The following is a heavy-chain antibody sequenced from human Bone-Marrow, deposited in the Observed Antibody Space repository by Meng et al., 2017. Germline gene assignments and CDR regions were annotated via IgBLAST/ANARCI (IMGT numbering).Heavy chain of an antibody. CDR3: ARGRKSTAGWIQLWKLAY. V-gene: IGHV4-34*01. D-gene: IGHD5-18*01. J-gene: IGHJ4*02. Sequence: RLQQWVERLLQPPETLSPTCSVYGGSFSGYYWSWIRQPPGKGLEWIGEINHSGSTNYNPSPKSRVTISVDTSKNQFSLKLSSVTAADTAVYYCARGRKSTAGWIQLWKLAYWGQGTLVTVSS. CDR2: INHSGST. CDR1: GGSFSGYY.